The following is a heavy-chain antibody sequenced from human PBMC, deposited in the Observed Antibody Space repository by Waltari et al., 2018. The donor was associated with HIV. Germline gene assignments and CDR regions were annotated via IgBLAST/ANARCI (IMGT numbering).Heavy chain of an antibody. V-gene: IGHV4-39*01. CDR1: GGSISSRSYY. J-gene: IGHJ3*02. CDR2: IYSSGST. CDR3: ASQGAFDI. Sequence: QLQLQESGPGLVKPSETLSLTCTVPGGSISSRSYYWGWIRQPPGKGLELIGSIYSSGSTYYNPSLKSRVTISVDTSKNQFSLKLSSVTAADTAVYYCASQGAFDIWGQGTMVTVSS.